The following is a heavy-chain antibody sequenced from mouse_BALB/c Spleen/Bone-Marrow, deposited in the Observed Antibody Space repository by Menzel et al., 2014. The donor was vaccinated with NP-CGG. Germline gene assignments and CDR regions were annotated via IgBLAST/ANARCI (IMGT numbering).Heavy chain of an antibody. CDR3: AGSDGFDY. V-gene: IGHV1S137*01. Sequence: QVQLQQPGAELVRPGVSVKISCKGSGYTFTDYALHWVKQSHAKSLEWIGIISTYYGDASYNQKFKGKATMTVDKSSSTAYMELARLTSEDSAIYYCAGSDGFDYWGQGTTLTVSS. CDR1: GYTFTDYA. CDR2: ISTYYGDA. D-gene: IGHD2-3*01. J-gene: IGHJ2*01.